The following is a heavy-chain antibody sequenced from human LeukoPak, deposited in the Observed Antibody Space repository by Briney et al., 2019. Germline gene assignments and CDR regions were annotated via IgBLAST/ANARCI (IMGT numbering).Heavy chain of an antibody. J-gene: IGHJ4*02. V-gene: IGHV4-59*01. Sequence: PSETLSLTCPVAGGSISSYYWSWIRQPPGKGLEWIGYIYYSGSTNYNPSLKSRVTISVDTSKNQFSLKLSSVTAAETAVYYCARGVRGVTLVYFDYWGQGTLVTVSS. CDR1: GGSISSYY. CDR3: ARGVRGVTLVYFDY. D-gene: IGHD3-10*01. CDR2: IYYSGST.